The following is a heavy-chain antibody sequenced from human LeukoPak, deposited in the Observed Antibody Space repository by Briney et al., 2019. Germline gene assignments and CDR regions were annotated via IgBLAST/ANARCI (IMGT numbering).Heavy chain of an antibody. CDR3: ARKALGSGNYYSDY. V-gene: IGHV3-48*02. CDR1: GFTFSTYS. J-gene: IGHJ4*02. CDR2: ISTGSNTI. Sequence: PGGSLRLSCAASGFTFSTYSMNWVRQAPGKGLEWVSYISTGSNTIYYADSVRGRFTISRDNAKNSLYLQMNSLRDEDTAVYYCARKALGSGNYYSDYWGQGTLVTASS. D-gene: IGHD1-26*01.